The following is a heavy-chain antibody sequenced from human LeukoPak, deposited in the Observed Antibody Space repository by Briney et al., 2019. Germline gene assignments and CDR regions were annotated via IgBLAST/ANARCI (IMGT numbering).Heavy chain of an antibody. CDR2: ITYDGSNI. CDR3: ARGRGYYFDY. Sequence: GGSLRLSCAASGFTFSKYAMHWVRQAPDKGLEWVAVITYDGSNIYYADSVKGRFTISRDNSKNTLYLQMNSLRAEDTAVYYCARGRGYYFDYWGQGILVTVSS. J-gene: IGHJ4*02. CDR1: GFTFSKYA. V-gene: IGHV3-30*04. D-gene: IGHD3-10*01.